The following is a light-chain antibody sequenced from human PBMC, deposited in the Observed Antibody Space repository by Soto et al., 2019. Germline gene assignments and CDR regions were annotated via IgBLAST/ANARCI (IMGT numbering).Light chain of an antibody. Sequence: DIPLTQSPSSVSASIGDRVTISCRASQSIYNWLVWYQQKPGKAPKLLIYAASSLQSGVPSRFSGSGYGTEFTLTISSLQPEDSATYYCQQADSFPLTFGGGTEVAI. CDR3: QQADSFPLT. CDR2: AAS. CDR1: QSIYNW. J-gene: IGKJ4*01. V-gene: IGKV1-12*01.